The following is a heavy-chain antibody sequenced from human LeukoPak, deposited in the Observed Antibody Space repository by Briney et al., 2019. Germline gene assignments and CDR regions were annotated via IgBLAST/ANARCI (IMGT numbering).Heavy chain of an antibody. Sequence: PGGSLRLSCAASGYTFSSYWMHWVRHAPGKGLVWVSRIDTDGSITSYADSVKGRFTISRDNAKNTLYLQMNSLRAEDTAVYYCARKDSSTGGYFDLDYWGQGTLVTVSS. D-gene: IGHD2-8*02. CDR3: ARKDSSTGGYFDLDY. CDR2: IDTDGSIT. CDR1: GYTFSSYW. J-gene: IGHJ4*02. V-gene: IGHV3-74*01.